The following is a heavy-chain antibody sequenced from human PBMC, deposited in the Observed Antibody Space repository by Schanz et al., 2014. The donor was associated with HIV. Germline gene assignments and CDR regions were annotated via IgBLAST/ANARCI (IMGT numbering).Heavy chain of an antibody. J-gene: IGHJ5*02. Sequence: QVQLVQSGAEVKKPGSSVQVSCKASGGSFSSFSITWVRQAPGQGLEWMGGIIPMFGSANYAQKFLGRVTISADESTSTGDMDLSNLRSDDTAVYYCATCLITIGCSSWGQGTLVTVSS. V-gene: IGHV1-69*01. CDR1: GGSFSSFS. D-gene: IGHD1-1*01. CDR3: ATCLITIGCSS. CDR2: IIPMFGSA.